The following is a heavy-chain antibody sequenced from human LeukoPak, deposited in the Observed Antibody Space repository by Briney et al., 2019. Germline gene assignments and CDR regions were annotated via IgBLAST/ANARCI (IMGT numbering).Heavy chain of an antibody. CDR1: GFTFSSYE. CDR3: ARGFYDGVNWFDP. D-gene: IGHD5/OR15-5a*01. V-gene: IGHV3-48*03. Sequence: GGSLRLSCAASGFTFSSYEMNWVRQAPGKRLEWVSYISSSGSTIYYADSVKGRFTISRDNAKKSLYLQMNSLRAEDTAVYYCARGFYDGVNWFDPWGQGTLVTVSS. J-gene: IGHJ5*02. CDR2: ISSSGSTI.